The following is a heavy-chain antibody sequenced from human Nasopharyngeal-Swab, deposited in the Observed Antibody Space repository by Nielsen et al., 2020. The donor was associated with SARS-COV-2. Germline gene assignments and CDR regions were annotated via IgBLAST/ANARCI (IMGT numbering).Heavy chain of an antibody. D-gene: IGHD2-15*01. Sequence: GESLKISCAASGFNFSSYWMSWVRQAPGKGLEWVANIKQDGSEKYYVDSVKGRFTISRDNAKNSLYLQMNSLRAEDTAVYYCARWAGRDAFDIWGQGTMVTVSS. V-gene: IGHV3-7*01. CDR2: IKQDGSEK. J-gene: IGHJ3*02. CDR3: ARWAGRDAFDI. CDR1: GFNFSSYW.